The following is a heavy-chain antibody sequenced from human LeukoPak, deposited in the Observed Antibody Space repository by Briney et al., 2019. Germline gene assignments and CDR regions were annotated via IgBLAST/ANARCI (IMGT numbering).Heavy chain of an antibody. CDR1: GYTFTGYY. Sequence: ASVKVSCKASGYTFTGYYMHWVRQAPGQGLEWMGWINPNSGGTNYAQKFQGRVTMTGDTSISTAYMELSRLRSDDTAVYYCARDRSGLRSSSNDYWGQGTLVTVSS. J-gene: IGHJ4*02. V-gene: IGHV1-2*02. D-gene: IGHD5-12*01. CDR3: ARDRSGLRSSSNDY. CDR2: INPNSGGT.